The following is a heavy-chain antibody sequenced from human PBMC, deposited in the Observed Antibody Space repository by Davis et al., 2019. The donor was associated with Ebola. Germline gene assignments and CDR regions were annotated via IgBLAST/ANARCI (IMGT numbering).Heavy chain of an antibody. CDR3: APYCTGGVCNYGMDV. D-gene: IGHD2-8*02. Sequence: HTGGSLRLSCAASGFTFSSYWMHWVRQAPGKGLVWVSRINSDGSSTSYADSVKGRFTISRDNAKNTLYLQMNSLRAEDTAVYYCAPYCTGGVCNYGMDVWGQGTTVTVSS. V-gene: IGHV3-74*01. CDR2: INSDGSST. CDR1: GFTFSSYW. J-gene: IGHJ6*02.